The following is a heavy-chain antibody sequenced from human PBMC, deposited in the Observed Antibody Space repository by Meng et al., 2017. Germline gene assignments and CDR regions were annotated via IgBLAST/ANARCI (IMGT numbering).Heavy chain of an antibody. CDR2: IKSKSSCGTI. D-gene: IGHD3-10*01. V-gene: IGHV3-15*01. J-gene: IGHJ4*02. CDR3: TADRFGSGSYYFAF. Sequence: VQLWYTWAYCLNTAASVRPPVTTLGFCCTGICLGWVPQVLGKDLEWVGRIKSKSSCGTINYIAPLKGRFTISRDDSKGTLYLQMNSLKTEDSGVYYCTADRFGSGSYYFAFWGQGTLVTVSS. CDR1: GFCCTGIC.